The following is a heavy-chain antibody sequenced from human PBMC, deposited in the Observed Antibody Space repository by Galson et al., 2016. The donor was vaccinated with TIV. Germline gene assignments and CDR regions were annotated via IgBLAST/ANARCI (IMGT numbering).Heavy chain of an antibody. CDR2: IYYSGSA. CDR1: GGSISSTGYY. J-gene: IGHJ5*02. CDR3: ATYCSSTTCLFDP. D-gene: IGHD2-2*01. Sequence: ETLSLTCTVSGGSISSTGYYWGWIRQPPGKGLEWIGNIYYSGSAYYNPSLKSRVTISVDTSKNQFSLKLSSVTAADTAVYYCATYCSSTTCLFDPWGQGTLVTVSS. V-gene: IGHV4-39*01.